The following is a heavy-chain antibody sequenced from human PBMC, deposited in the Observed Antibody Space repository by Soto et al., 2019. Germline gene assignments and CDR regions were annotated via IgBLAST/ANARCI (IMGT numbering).Heavy chain of an antibody. V-gene: IGHV3-30*18. CDR1: GFTFSSYG. J-gene: IGHJ4*02. Sequence: PGGSLRLSCAASGFTFSSYGMHWVRQAPGKGLEWVAVISYDGSNKYYADSVKGRFTISRDNSKNTLYLQMNSLRAEDTAVYYCAKDERYGDYVHLFDYWGQGTLVTVSS. D-gene: IGHD4-17*01. CDR3: AKDERYGDYVHLFDY. CDR2: ISYDGSNK.